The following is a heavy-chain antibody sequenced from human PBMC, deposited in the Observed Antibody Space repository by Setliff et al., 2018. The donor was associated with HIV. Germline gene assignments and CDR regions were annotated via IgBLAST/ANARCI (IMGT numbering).Heavy chain of an antibody. CDR1: GFTLSNTY. Sequence: GGSLRLSCAASGFTLSNTYMAWVRQAPGKRPEWVSTLYGSGDSYHADSVKGRFTLSRDTSKNTMYLQMNSLRREDTAVYYCARVLPYNSTLDNWGQGTLVTVSS. J-gene: IGHJ4*02. D-gene: IGHD6-13*01. CDR2: LYGSGDS. CDR3: ARVLPYNSTLDN. V-gene: IGHV3-66*02.